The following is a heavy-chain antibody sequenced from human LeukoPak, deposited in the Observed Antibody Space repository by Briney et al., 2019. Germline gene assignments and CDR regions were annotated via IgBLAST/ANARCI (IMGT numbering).Heavy chain of an antibody. CDR1: GFTFSSYA. CDR2: ISGSGGST. J-gene: IGHJ4*02. CDR3: AKGGVGSGKTFDS. D-gene: IGHD3-10*01. Sequence: GGSLSLSCAASGFTFSSYAMSWVRQAPGKGVEWVSGISGSGGSTYYADSVKGRFTISRDNSKNTLYLQMNSLRAEDTAMYYCAKGGVGSGKTFDSWGQGTLVTVSS. V-gene: IGHV3-23*01.